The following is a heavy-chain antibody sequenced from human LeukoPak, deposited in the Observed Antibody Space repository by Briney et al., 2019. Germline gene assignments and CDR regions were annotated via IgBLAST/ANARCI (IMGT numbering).Heavy chain of an antibody. D-gene: IGHD3-22*01. CDR3: ARAGSHRNSGYDY. J-gene: IGHJ4*02. CDR2: IYSGGST. CDR1: GFTVSSNY. V-gene: IGHV3-53*01. Sequence: GGSLRLSCAASGFTVSSNYMSWVRQAPGKGLGWVSVIYSGGSTYYADSVEGRFTISRDNAKNSLYLQMNSLRAEDTAVYYCARAGSHRNSGYDYWGQGTLVTVSS.